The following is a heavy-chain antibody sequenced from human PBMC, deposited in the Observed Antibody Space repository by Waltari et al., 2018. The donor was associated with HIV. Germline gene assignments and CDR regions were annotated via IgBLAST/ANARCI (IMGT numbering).Heavy chain of an antibody. V-gene: IGHV3-21*02. D-gene: IGHD4-17*01. CDR1: GFTFSSYS. Sequence: EVQLVESGGGLVKPGGSLRLSCAASGFTFSSYSMNWVRQAPGKGLEWVSSISRGSTYLYYADSLRGRFTTSRDDAQNSLYLQMNSLKAEDTAVYYCARDLTVTTTAFFDYWGQGTLVTVSS. CDR2: ISRGSTYL. CDR3: ARDLTVTTTAFFDY. J-gene: IGHJ4*02.